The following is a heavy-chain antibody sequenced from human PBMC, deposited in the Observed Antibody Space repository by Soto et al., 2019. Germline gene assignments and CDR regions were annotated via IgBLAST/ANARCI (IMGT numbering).Heavy chain of an antibody. CDR2: INPSGGST. Sequence: QVQLVQSGAEVKKPGASVKVSCKASGYTFTSYYMHWVRQAPGQGLEWMGIINPSGGSTSYAQKCQGRVTRTRDTSTSTVYMELSSLRSEDTAVYYCARVSSWSCFDYWGQGTLVTVSS. CDR1: GYTFTSYY. D-gene: IGHD6-13*01. J-gene: IGHJ4*02. CDR3: ARVSSWSCFDY. V-gene: IGHV1-46*01.